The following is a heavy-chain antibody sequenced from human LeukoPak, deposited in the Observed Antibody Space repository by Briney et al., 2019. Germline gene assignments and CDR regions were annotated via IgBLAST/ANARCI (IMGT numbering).Heavy chain of an antibody. J-gene: IGHJ4*02. CDR2: IKQDGSKK. V-gene: IGHV3-7*04. CDR3: TRVGYIDEGIDY. CDR1: GFTFSIYS. D-gene: IGHD5-24*01. Sequence: QPGGSLRLSCAASGFTFSIYSMNWVRQAPGKGLEWVANIKQDGSKKSYVDSVKGRFTISRDNAKNSLYLQMNSLRAEDTAIYYCTRVGYIDEGIDYWGQGTLVTVSS.